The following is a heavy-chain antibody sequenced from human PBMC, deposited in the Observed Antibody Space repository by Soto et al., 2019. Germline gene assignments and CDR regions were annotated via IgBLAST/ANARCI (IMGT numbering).Heavy chain of an antibody. CDR3: AGFGVGDRDDK. J-gene: IGHJ4*02. D-gene: IGHD2-8*01. V-gene: IGHV4-30-4*01. CDR1: GSYITSGDYH. CDR2: ISHSETT. Sequence: SETLSLTCSVSGSYITSGDYHWTWIRQAPGKGLEWIGYISHSETTYYSPALKNRIIISSDFSMNQFSLRLNSVTAADTAVYFCAGFGVGDRDDKWGQGTLVTFSS.